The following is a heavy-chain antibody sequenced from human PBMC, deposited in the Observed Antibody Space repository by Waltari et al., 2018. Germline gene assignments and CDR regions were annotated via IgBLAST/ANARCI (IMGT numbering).Heavy chain of an antibody. J-gene: IGHJ3*02. CDR2: ISSSSSYI. V-gene: IGHV3-21*03. Sequence: EVQLVETGGGLVKPGGSLRLSCAASGFTFSSYSMNWVRQAPGKGLAWVSSISSSSSYIYYADSVKGRFTISRDNAKNSLYLQMNSLRAEDTAVYYCARVSPLSTLFDWLLSVQGAFDIWGQGTMVTVSS. CDR1: GFTFSSYS. D-gene: IGHD3-9*01. CDR3: ARVSPLSTLFDWLLSVQGAFDI.